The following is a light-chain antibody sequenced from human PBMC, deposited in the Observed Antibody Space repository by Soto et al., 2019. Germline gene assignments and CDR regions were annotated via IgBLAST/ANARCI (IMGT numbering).Light chain of an antibody. CDR1: SSDVGGYNY. Sequence: QSVLTQPRSVSGSPGQAVTISCTGTSSDVGGYNYVSWYQQHPGKAPKLMIFDVTKRPSGVPDRFSGSKSGTSASLAITGLRSDDEADYYCATWDDDLYTPIIGGGTKLTVL. CDR2: DVT. CDR3: ATWDDDLYTPI. V-gene: IGLV2-11*01. J-gene: IGLJ2*01.